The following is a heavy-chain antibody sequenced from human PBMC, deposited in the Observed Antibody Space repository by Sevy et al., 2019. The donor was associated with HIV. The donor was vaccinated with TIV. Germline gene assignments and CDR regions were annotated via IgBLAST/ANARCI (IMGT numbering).Heavy chain of an antibody. CDR2: ISGSGGST. J-gene: IGHJ4*02. Sequence: GGSLRLSCAASGFTLSSYVMSWVRQAPGKGLECISIISGSGGSTYYADSVKGRFTISTDNSKNTLYLQMDSLRVSDMAVYDCAKQPYDSGVYQFDYWGQGTLVTVSS. CDR3: AKQPYDSGVYQFDY. D-gene: IGHD3-22*01. V-gene: IGHV3-23*01. CDR1: GFTLSSYV.